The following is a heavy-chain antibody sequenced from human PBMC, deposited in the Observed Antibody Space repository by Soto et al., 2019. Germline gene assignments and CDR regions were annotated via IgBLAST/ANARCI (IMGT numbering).Heavy chain of an antibody. CDR2: ISAYNGNT. Sequence: QVQLVQSGAEVKKPGASVKVSCKASGYTFTSYGISWVRQAPGQGLEWMGWISAYNGNTNYAQKLQGRVTMTTDTYTSTAYLELRSLSYDDTAVYYCARDAADDDYSNYDFDYWGQGTLVTVSS. D-gene: IGHD4-4*01. V-gene: IGHV1-18*01. CDR1: GYTFTSYG. J-gene: IGHJ4*02. CDR3: ARDAADDDYSNYDFDY.